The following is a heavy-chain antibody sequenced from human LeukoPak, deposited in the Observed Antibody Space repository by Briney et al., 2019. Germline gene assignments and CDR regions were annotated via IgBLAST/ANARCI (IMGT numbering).Heavy chain of an antibody. Sequence: PSETLSLTCTVSRGSISTYYWNWIRQSPGKGLEWIGYINYGGSTNYNPSLQSRVTISVDTSKNQFSLTLNSLTAADTAVYYCARGGRITMVRGVNPKYYMDVWGKGTTVTVSS. CDR3: ARGGRITMVRGVNPKYYMDV. CDR1: RGSISTYY. V-gene: IGHV4-59*01. J-gene: IGHJ6*03. CDR2: INYGGST. D-gene: IGHD3-10*01.